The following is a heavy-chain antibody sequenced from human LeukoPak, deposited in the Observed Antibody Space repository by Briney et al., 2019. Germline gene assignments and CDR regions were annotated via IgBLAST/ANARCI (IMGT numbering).Heavy chain of an antibody. V-gene: IGHV4-59*12. CDR3: ARPRGVAAAGTGISAFDI. J-gene: IGHJ3*02. CDR2: IYYSGST. CDR1: GGSISSYY. D-gene: IGHD6-13*01. Sequence: PSETLSLTCSVSGGSISSYYWSWIRQPPGKGLEWIWYIYYSGSTNYNPSLKSRVTISVDKSKNQFSLKLSSVTAADTAVYYCARPRGVAAAGTGISAFDIWGQGTMVTASS.